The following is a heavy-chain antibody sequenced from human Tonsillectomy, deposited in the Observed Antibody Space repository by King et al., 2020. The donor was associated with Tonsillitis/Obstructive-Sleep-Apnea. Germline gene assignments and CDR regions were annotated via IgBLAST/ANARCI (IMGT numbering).Heavy chain of an antibody. CDR2: IYSSGST. V-gene: IGHV4-59*01. CDR3: AGVMVFAAGVDSFDV. J-gene: IGHJ3*01. Sequence: VQLQESGPGLVKPSETLSLTCTVSGGSISSYSWSWIRQPPGKGLEWIGYIYSSGSTNYNPSLKSRVTISVDTSKNQFSLKLSSLTDADTAVYYCAGVMVFAAGVDSFDVWGQGTMVTVPS. D-gene: IGHD2-8*01. CDR1: GGSISSYS.